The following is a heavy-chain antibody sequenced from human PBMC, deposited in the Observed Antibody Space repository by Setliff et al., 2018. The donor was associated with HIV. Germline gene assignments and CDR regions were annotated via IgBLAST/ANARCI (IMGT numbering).Heavy chain of an antibody. J-gene: IGHJ4*02. CDR2: IKSKTDGGTT. V-gene: IGHV3-15*01. Sequence: GGSLRLSCAASGFTFSNAWMSWVRQAPGKGLEWVGRIKSKTDGGTTDYAAPVKGRFTISRDDSKNTLYLQMNSLRVEDTGLYYCTTDEVTMVRGILHFFNYWGQGALVTVSS. CDR1: GFTFSNAW. D-gene: IGHD3-10*01. CDR3: TTDEVTMVRGILHFFNY.